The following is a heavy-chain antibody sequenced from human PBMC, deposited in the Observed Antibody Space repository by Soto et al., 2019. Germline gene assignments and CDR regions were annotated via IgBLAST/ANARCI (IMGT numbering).Heavy chain of an antibody. D-gene: IGHD3-22*01. V-gene: IGHV3-23*01. CDR3: AKDRSTMIVVVPAADAFDI. J-gene: IGHJ3*02. Sequence: PGGSLRLSCAASGFTFSSYAMSWVRQAPGKGLEWVSAISGSGGSTYYADSVKGRFTISRDNSKNTLYLQMNSLRAEDTAVYYCAKDRSTMIVVVPAADAFDIWGQGTMVTVPS. CDR2: ISGSGGST. CDR1: GFTFSSYA.